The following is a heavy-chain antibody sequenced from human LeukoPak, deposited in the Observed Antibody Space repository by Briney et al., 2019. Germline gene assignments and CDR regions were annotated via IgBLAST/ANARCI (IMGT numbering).Heavy chain of an antibody. CDR3: ARGPSADYVWGSHRYTLYYFDY. Sequence: PSETLSLTCTVSGGSISSYYWSWIRQPAGKGLEWIGRIHTSGGTNYNPSLKSRVTMSVDTSKNQFSLKLSSVTAADTAVYYCARGPSADYVWGSHRYTLYYFDYWGQGTLVTVSS. V-gene: IGHV4-4*07. CDR2: IHTSGGT. D-gene: IGHD3-16*02. CDR1: GGSISSYY. J-gene: IGHJ4*02.